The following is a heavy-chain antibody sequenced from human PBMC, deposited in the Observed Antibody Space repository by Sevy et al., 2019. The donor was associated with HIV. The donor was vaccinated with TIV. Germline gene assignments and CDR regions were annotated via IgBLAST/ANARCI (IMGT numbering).Heavy chain of an antibody. CDR3: AKVDVVVPVADYGMDV. CDR1: RFTFSNYA. V-gene: IGHV3-23*01. Sequence: GGSLRLSCAASRFTFSNYAMSWVRQAPGKGLEWVSSISRSGGSTYYADSVKGRFTISRDNPKNTLYLQMNRLRAEDTAVYYCAKVDVVVPVADYGMDVWGQGTTVTVSS. J-gene: IGHJ6*02. CDR2: ISRSGGST. D-gene: IGHD2-2*01.